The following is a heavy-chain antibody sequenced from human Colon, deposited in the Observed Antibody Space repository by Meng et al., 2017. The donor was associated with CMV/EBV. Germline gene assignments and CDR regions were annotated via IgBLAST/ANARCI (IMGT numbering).Heavy chain of an antibody. Sequence: SVKVSCKVSGYTLTELSIHWVRQAPGKGLEWMGGFNPEDGERVYAQKFQGRVTMTDDTSTDTAYMELSSLRFEDTAVYYCASERLGAAAIPLDYWGQGTPVTVSS. CDR3: ASERLGAAAIPLDY. V-gene: IGHV1-24*01. CDR1: GYTLTELS. D-gene: IGHD6-13*01. CDR2: FNPEDGER. J-gene: IGHJ4*02.